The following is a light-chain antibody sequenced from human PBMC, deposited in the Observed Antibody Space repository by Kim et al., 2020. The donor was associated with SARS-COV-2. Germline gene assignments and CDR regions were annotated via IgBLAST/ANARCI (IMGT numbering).Light chain of an antibody. CDR3: QSYDSSLREWV. CDR2: GNT. Sequence: QSVLTQPPSMSGAPGQRVTISCTGGSSNIGAGYDVHWYQQLPGIAPKLLIYGNTNRPSGVPDRFSGSKSGTSASLAIAGVHAGDEADYYCQSYDSSLREWVFGGGTQLTVL. J-gene: IGLJ3*02. CDR1: SSNIGAGYD. V-gene: IGLV1-40*01.